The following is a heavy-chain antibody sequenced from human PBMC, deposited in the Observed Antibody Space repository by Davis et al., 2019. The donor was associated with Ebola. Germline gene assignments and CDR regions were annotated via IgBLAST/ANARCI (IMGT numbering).Heavy chain of an antibody. CDR1: GFTFSSYS. V-gene: IGHV3-48*01. CDR2: ISSSSSTI. Sequence: GASLKISCAASGFTFSSYSMNWVRQAPGKGLEWVSYISSSSSTIYYADSVKGRFTISRDNAKNSLYLQMNSLRAADTAVYYCARGAGTYYYYGRDVWGQGTTVTVSS. CDR3: ARGAGTYYYYGRDV. J-gene: IGHJ6*02. D-gene: IGHD1-1*01.